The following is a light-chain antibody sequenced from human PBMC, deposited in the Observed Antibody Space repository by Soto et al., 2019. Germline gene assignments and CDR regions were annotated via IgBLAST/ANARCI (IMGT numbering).Light chain of an antibody. V-gene: IGKV1-5*01. J-gene: IGKJ1*01. Sequence: DIQMTQSQSSLSASVGDRVTITCRPSQSIDNFLNWYQQKPGKAPKLLIYDASSLESGVPSRFSGSGSGTEFTLTISSLQPDDFATYYCQQYNSYSETFGQGTKVDI. CDR2: DAS. CDR3: QQYNSYSET. CDR1: QSIDNF.